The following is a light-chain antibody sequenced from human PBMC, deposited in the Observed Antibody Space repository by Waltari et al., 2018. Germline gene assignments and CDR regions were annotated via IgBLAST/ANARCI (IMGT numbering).Light chain of an antibody. CDR2: YVN. CDR3: SSFADSYTWV. V-gene: IGLV2-11*01. J-gene: IGLJ3*02. CDR1: NDF. Sequence: QSALTQPRSVSGSPGQSVTISCTGANDFVSWYQHHPGKAPRFIIYYVNQRPSGVPDRFSGSKSGNAASLTISGLQPEGEGDYCCSSFADSYTWVFGGGTKLTVL.